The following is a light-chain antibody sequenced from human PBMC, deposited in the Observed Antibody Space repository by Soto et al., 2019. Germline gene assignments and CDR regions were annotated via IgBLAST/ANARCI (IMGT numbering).Light chain of an antibody. CDR3: QQSGKRQWT. Sequence: EIVLTQSPATLSLSPGERATLSCRASQSVSSYLAWYQHKPGQAPRLLIYHASNRATGIPARFSGSGSGTDFTLTISSLEPEDFAVYYGQQSGKRQWTFRRGPKIEIK. CDR1: QSVSSY. J-gene: IGKJ1*01. CDR2: HAS. V-gene: IGKV3-11*01.